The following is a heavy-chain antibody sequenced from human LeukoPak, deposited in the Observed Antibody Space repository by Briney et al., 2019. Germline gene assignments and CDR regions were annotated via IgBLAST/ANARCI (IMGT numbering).Heavy chain of an antibody. CDR1: GYSFDSYW. CDR2: IYPGDSDT. Sequence: GESLKISCKGSGYSFDSYWIGWVRQMPGKGLEGMGIIYPGDSDTRYSPSFQGQVTISADKSISTAYLQWSSLKASDPAMYYCARHGPGNLGITTIDYWGQGTLVTVSS. V-gene: IGHV5-51*01. J-gene: IGHJ4*02. CDR3: ARHGPGNLGITTIDY. D-gene: IGHD1-14*01.